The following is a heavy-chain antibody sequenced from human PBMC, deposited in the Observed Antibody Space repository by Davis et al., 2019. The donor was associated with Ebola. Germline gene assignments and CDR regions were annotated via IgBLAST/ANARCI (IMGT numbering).Heavy chain of an antibody. V-gene: IGHV3-21*01. Sequence: GGSLRLSCAASGFIFSSYGMHWVRQAPGKGLEWVSSISSSSSYIYYADSVKGRFTVSRDNAKNSLYLQMNSLRAEDTAVYYCARVGEYTRAFDIWGLGTMVTVSS. CDR1: GFIFSSYG. D-gene: IGHD1-1*01. J-gene: IGHJ3*02. CDR2: ISSSSSYI. CDR3: ARVGEYTRAFDI.